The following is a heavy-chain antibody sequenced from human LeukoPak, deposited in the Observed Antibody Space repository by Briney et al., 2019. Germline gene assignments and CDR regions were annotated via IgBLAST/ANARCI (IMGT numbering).Heavy chain of an antibody. Sequence: TTSETLSLTCAVYGGSFSGYYWSWIRQPPGKGLEWIGEINHSGSTNYNPSLKSRVTISVDTSKNQFSLKLSSVTAAGTAVYYCARGWYSSSWYKADYWGQGTLVTVSS. J-gene: IGHJ4*02. CDR3: ARGWYSSSWYKADY. D-gene: IGHD6-13*01. CDR2: INHSGST. CDR1: GGSFSGYY. V-gene: IGHV4-34*01.